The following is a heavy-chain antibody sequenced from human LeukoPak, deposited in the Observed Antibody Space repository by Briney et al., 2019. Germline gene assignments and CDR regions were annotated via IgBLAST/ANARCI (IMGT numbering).Heavy chain of an antibody. J-gene: IGHJ4*02. CDR3: ARVRIIGYYFDY. Sequence: PSETLSLTCTVSGGSISSSSYYWGWIRQPPGKGLEWIGSIYYSGSTYYNPSLKSRVTISVDTSKNQFSLKLSSVTAADTAVYYRARVRIIGYYFDYWGQGTLVTVSS. D-gene: IGHD2-15*01. CDR2: IYYSGST. V-gene: IGHV4-39*07. CDR1: GGSISSSSYY.